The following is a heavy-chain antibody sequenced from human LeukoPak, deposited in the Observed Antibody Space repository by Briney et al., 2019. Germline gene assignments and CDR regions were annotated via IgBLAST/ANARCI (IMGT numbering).Heavy chain of an antibody. CDR2: IPASGPKT. D-gene: IGHD3-16*01. CDR1: GFTFSSSA. V-gene: IGHV3-23*01. CDR3: VKEASKTFGIYTADY. Sequence: RGSLTLSCAASGFTFSSSAMGWVSRAPQKGLEWVSAIPASGPKTYYTGSVRGRFTISRDNSKNTVYLQMQSLRAEDTAVYYCVKEASKTFGIYTADYWGQGTLVTVSS. J-gene: IGHJ4*02.